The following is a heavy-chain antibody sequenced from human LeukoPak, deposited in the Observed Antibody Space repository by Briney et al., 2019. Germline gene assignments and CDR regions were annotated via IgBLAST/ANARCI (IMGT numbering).Heavy chain of an antibody. CDR2: IKQDGSEK. CDR1: GFTFSSYW. Sequence: PGGSLRLSCAASGFTFSSYWMSWVRQAPGKGLEWVANIKQDGSEKYYVDSVKGRFIISRDNAKNSLYLQMNSLRAEDTAVYYCASGPGYCSGGSCYSVYYYGMDVWGQGTTVTVSS. J-gene: IGHJ6*02. D-gene: IGHD2-15*01. V-gene: IGHV3-7*01. CDR3: ASGPGYCSGGSCYSVYYYGMDV.